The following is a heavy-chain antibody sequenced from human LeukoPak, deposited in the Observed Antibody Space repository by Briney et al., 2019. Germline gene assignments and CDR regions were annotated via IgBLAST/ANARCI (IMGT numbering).Heavy chain of an antibody. D-gene: IGHD3-9*01. CDR2: INHSGNT. V-gene: IGHV4-34*01. CDR3: ARGDILTGYSF. CDR1: GGSFSGYY. J-gene: IGHJ4*02. Sequence: PSETLSLTCAVYGGSFSGYYCSWIRQPPGKGLEWIGEINHSGNTKYNPSLKSRVTISVDTSKNQFSLKLNSVTAADTAVYYCARGDILTGYSFWGQGTLVTASS.